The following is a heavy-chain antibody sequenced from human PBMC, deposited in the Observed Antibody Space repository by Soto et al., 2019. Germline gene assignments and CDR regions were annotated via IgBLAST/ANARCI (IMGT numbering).Heavy chain of an antibody. J-gene: IGHJ6*02. D-gene: IGHD2-21*02. CDR3: AREDDGGDRDYYGLDV. V-gene: IGHV4-30-4*08. CDR1: GGSISYEYYH. Sequence: QVQLQQSGPGLVKPSQTLSLTCTVSGGSISYEYYHWTWIRQSPGKGLEWIGYIHYSGSIIYNPFFNSRVTISVDTSKNQFSLQLSSVTAADPAVYFCAREDDGGDRDYYGLDVWGQGTTVTVSS. CDR2: IHYSGSI.